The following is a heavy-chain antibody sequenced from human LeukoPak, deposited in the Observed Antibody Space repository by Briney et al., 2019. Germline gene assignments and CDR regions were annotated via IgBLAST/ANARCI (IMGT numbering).Heavy chain of an antibody. J-gene: IGHJ4*02. D-gene: IGHD6-19*01. Sequence: PGGSLRLSCAASGFTFSSYAMSWVRQAPGKGLEWVSAISGSGGSTYYADSVKGWFTISRDNSKNTLYLQMNSLRAEDTAVYYCANVAVAGLGNYSDYWGQGTLVTVSS. CDR1: GFTFSSYA. CDR2: ISGSGGST. CDR3: ANVAVAGLGNYSDY. V-gene: IGHV3-23*01.